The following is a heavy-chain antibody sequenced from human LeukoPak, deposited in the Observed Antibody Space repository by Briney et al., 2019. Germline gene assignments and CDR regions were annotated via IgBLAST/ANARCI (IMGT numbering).Heavy chain of an antibody. D-gene: IGHD3-22*01. CDR1: GFTFSSYW. CDR2: INSDGSST. CDR3: AREYYYDSSGALDY. Sequence: GGSLRLSCAASGFTFSSYWMHRVRQAPGKGLVWVSRINSDGSSTSYADSVKGRFTISRDNAKNTLYLQMNSLRAEDTAVYYCAREYYYDSSGALDYWGQGTLVTVSS. J-gene: IGHJ4*02. V-gene: IGHV3-74*01.